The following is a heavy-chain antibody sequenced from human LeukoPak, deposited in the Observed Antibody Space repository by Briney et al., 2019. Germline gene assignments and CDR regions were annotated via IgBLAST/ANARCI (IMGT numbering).Heavy chain of an antibody. Sequence: GASVKVSCKASGYTFTSYGISWVRQAPGQGLEWMGGIIPIFGTANYAQKFQGRVTITADKSTSTAYMELSSLRSEDTAVYYCARDRSPYGSGSYIDYWGQGTLVTVSS. J-gene: IGHJ4*02. D-gene: IGHD3-10*01. CDR1: GYTFTSYG. CDR3: ARDRSPYGSGSYIDY. CDR2: IIPIFGTA. V-gene: IGHV1-69*06.